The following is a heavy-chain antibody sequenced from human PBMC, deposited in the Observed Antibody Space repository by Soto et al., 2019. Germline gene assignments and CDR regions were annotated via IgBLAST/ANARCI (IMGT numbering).Heavy chain of an antibody. CDR3: ARLVQLLQGRWFDP. Sequence: SETLSLTCTVTGGYISRGDYYWSWIRQPPGKGLEWIGYIYYRWGTYYNPSLKSRFTISVDTSKNQFSLKLSSVTAADTAVYCCARLVQLLQGRWFDPWGQGTLVTVSS. D-gene: IGHD2-15*01. J-gene: IGHJ5*02. V-gene: IGHV4-30-4*01. CDR2: IYYRWGT. CDR1: GGYISRGDYY.